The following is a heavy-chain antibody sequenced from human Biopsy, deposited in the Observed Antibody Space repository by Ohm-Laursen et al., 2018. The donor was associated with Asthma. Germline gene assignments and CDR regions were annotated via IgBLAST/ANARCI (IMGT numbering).Heavy chain of an antibody. Sequence: SSVKVSCKVSGGTFSRYAISWVRQAPGQGLEWMGWISAYNGNTNYAQKLQGRVTMTTDTSTSTAYMELRSLRSDDTAVYYCARDGPVGAPSDYWGQGTLVTVSS. J-gene: IGHJ4*02. CDR1: GGTFSRYA. CDR3: ARDGPVGAPSDY. D-gene: IGHD1-26*01. V-gene: IGHV1-18*01. CDR2: ISAYNGNT.